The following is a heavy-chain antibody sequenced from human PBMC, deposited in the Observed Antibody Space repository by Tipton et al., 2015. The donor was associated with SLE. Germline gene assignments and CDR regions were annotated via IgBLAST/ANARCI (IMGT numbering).Heavy chain of an antibody. D-gene: IGHD4-11*01. Sequence: LRLSCTVSGGSISSSDYYWGWIRQPPGKGLEWIGSFYYIGSTYYNPSLKSRVSISVDTSKNQFSLKLTSVTAADTAVYYCARDHHSWFDPWGQGTLVVVSS. J-gene: IGHJ5*02. CDR1: GGSISSSDYY. V-gene: IGHV4-39*07. CDR2: FYYIGST. CDR3: ARDHHSWFDP.